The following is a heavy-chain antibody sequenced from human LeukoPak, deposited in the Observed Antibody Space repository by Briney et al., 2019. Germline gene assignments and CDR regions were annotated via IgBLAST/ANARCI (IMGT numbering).Heavy chain of an antibody. Sequence: PGGSLRLSCAASGFTFDDYAMHWVRHAPGKGLEGVSGISWSSGSIVYADSVKGLFTISRDNAKNSLYLQMNSLRAEDTALYYCAKSINVIMVREAIDYWGQGTLVTVSS. CDR2: ISWSSGSI. J-gene: IGHJ4*02. CDR3: AKSINVIMVREAIDY. V-gene: IGHV3-9*01. D-gene: IGHD3-10*01. CDR1: GFTFDDYA.